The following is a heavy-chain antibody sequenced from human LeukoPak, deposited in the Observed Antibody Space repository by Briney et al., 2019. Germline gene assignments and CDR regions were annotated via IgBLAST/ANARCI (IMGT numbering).Heavy chain of an antibody. CDR1: GFTFSSYA. Sequence: GGSLRLSCAASGFTFSSYAMSWVRQAPGKGLEWVSAISGSGGSTYYADSVKGRFTISRDNSQNTLYLQMNSLRAEDTAVYYCAKDELRYFDWFNPALIFDYWGQGTLVTVSS. CDR2: ISGSGGST. J-gene: IGHJ4*02. V-gene: IGHV3-23*01. CDR3: AKDELRYFDWFNPALIFDY. D-gene: IGHD3-9*01.